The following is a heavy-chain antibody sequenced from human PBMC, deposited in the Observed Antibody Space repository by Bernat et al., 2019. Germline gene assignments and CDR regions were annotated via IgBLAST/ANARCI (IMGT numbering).Heavy chain of an antibody. D-gene: IGHD3-10*01. CDR1: GFTFSSYC. CDR3: AKEVGQAWFGELSTDY. CDR2: ISYDGSNK. V-gene: IGHV3-30*18. J-gene: IGHJ4*02. Sequence: QVQLVESGGGVVQPGRSLRLSCAASGFTFSSYCMHWVRQAPGKGLEWVAVISYDGSNKYYADSVKGRFTISRDNSKNTLYLQMNSLRAEDTAVYYCAKEVGQAWFGELSTDYWGQGTLVTVSS.